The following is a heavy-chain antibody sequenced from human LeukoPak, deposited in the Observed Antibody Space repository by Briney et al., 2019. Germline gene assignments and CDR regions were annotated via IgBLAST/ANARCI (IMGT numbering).Heavy chain of an antibody. V-gene: IGHV4-59*01. CDR2: IYYSGST. CDR1: GGSLSSSY. Sequence: SETLSLTCTVSGGSLSSSYWSWLRQPPGKGLEWIGYIYYSGSTNNNPSLKSRVTMSLDTSKNQFSLKLSSVTAADTAVYYCARDAVGATRRDYFDYWGQGTLVTVSS. CDR3: ARDAVGATRRDYFDY. J-gene: IGHJ4*02. D-gene: IGHD1-26*01.